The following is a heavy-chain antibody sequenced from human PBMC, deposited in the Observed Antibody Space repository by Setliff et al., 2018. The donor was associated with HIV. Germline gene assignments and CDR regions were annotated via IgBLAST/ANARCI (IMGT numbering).Heavy chain of an antibody. Sequence: PSETLSLTCAVFGGSFSDFYWSWIRQPPGKGLEWIGEISYSGSTVYSPSLKSRVTMSVDASKNLVSLDLNSVTAADTAIYYWARGVARQVVIDRWFDPWGQGTPVTVSS. D-gene: IGHD2-21*01. V-gene: IGHV4-34*01. CDR1: GGSFSDFY. CDR3: ARGVARQVVIDRWFDP. CDR2: ISYSGST. J-gene: IGHJ5*02.